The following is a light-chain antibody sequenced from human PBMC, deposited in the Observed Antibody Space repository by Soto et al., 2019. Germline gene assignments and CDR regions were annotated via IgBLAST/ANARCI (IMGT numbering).Light chain of an antibody. V-gene: IGKV1-39*01. CDR1: QSISPW. J-gene: IGKJ5*01. CDR2: AAS. Sequence: DIQMTQSPSTLSASVGDRVTITCRASQSISPWLAWYQQEPGKAPNLLIYAASTLQSGVPSRFSGSGSGTDLTLTIRSLRPEDFATYFCQQSYSIPITFGQGTRLEI. CDR3: QQSYSIPIT.